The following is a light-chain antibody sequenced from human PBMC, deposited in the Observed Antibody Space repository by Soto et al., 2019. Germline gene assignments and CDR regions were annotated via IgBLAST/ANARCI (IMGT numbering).Light chain of an antibody. CDR2: AAS. CDR3: LQDSNYPRT. V-gene: IGKV1-6*01. CDR1: QGMRNE. Sequence: AIQMTQSPSSLSASVGDRVTITCRASQGMRNELGWYQQRPGKAPKLLIYAASTLESGVPSRFSASGSGTDFTLTISSLRPEDFATYYCLQDSNYPRTFGQGTKVEIK. J-gene: IGKJ1*01.